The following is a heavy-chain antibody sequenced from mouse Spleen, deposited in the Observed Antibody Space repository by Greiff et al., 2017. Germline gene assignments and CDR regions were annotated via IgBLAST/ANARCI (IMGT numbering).Heavy chain of an antibody. Sequence: VQLQQSGPELVKPGASVKISCKASGYAFSSSWMNWVKQRPGKGLEWIGRIYPGDGDTNYNGKFKGKATLTADKSSSTAYMQLSSLTSEDSAVYFCAREKTGTWGFDYWGQGTTLTVSS. CDR1: GYAFSSSW. J-gene: IGHJ2*01. CDR2: IYPGDGDT. V-gene: IGHV1-82*01. CDR3: AREKTGTWGFDY. D-gene: IGHD4-1*01.